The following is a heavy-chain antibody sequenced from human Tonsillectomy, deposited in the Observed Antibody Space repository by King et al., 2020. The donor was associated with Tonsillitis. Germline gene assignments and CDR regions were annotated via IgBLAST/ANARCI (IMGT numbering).Heavy chain of an antibody. CDR2: IYSGGST. J-gene: IGHJ4*02. Sequence: VQLVESGGGLVQPGGSLRLSCAASGFTVSSNYMSWVRQAPGKGLEWVSVIYSGGSTYFADSVQRRFTISRDNSKSTLYLQMNSLRAEDTAVYYCARSLHPLPYFDYWGQGTLVTVSS. CDR3: ARSLHPLPYFDY. V-gene: IGHV3-66*01. CDR1: GFTVSSNY. D-gene: IGHD2-15*01.